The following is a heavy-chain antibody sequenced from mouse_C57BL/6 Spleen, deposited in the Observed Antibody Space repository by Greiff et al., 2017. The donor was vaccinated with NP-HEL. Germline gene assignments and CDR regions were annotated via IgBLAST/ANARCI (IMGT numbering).Heavy chain of an antibody. J-gene: IGHJ4*01. CDR1: GYTFTSYW. D-gene: IGHD1-1*01. CDR3: ARSTTVVATGEDYAMDY. Sequence: VQLQQPGAELVRPGSSVKLSCKASGYTFTSYWMHWVKQRPIQGLEWIGNIDPSDSETHYNQKFKDKATLTVDKSSSTAYMQLSSLTSEDSAVYYCARSTTVVATGEDYAMDYWGQGTSVTVSS. CDR2: IDPSDSET. V-gene: IGHV1-52*01.